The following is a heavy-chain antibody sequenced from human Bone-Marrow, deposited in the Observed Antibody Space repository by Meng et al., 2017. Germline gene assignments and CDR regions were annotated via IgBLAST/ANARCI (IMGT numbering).Heavy chain of an antibody. J-gene: IGHJ6*02. CDR3: ARHIAVAGTWAHGMDV. D-gene: IGHD6-19*01. CDR2: IIPIFGTA. Sequence: SAKVSCKASGGTFSSNAISWVRQAPGQGREWRGGIIPIFGTANYAQKFQGRVTITADKTTSTAYMELSSLRSEDAAVYYCARHIAVAGTWAHGMDVWGQGTTVTVSS. V-gene: IGHV1-69*06. CDR1: GGTFSSNA.